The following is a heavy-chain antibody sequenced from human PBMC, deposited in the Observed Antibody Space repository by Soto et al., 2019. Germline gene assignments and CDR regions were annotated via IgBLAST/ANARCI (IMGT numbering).Heavy chain of an antibody. CDR2: IHHSGGT. V-gene: IGHV4-4*02. CDR3: ARDHCTGGNCYSNMGDWYFDL. J-gene: IGHJ2*01. D-gene: IGHD2-15*01. Sequence: QVQLQESGPGVVKPSETLSLTCAVSGDSINAENWWTWLRQTPGKGLERLAEIHHSGGTKYNPSLSGRVSISLDRPRNQVSLRLRSVTAADTAQYYCARDHCTGGNCYSNMGDWYFDLWGRGALVTVSS. CDR1: GDSINAENW.